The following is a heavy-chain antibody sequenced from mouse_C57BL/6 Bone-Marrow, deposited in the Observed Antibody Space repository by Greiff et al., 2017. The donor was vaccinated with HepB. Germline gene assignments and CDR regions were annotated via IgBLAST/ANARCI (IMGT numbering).Heavy chain of an antibody. CDR2: ISSGGDYI. Sequence: EVKVVESGEGLVKPGGSLKLSCAASGFTFSSYAMSWVRQTPEKRLEWVAYISSGGDYIYYADTVKGRFTISRDNARNTLYLQMSSLKSEDTAMYYCTYITTVVAFDYWGQGTTLTVSS. D-gene: IGHD1-1*01. J-gene: IGHJ2*01. V-gene: IGHV5-9-1*02. CDR1: GFTFSSYA. CDR3: TYITTVVAFDY.